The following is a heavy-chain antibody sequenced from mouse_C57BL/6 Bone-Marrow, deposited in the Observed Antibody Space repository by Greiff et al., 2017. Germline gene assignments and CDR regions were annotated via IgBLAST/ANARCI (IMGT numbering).Heavy chain of an antibody. Sequence: QVPLQQSGAELVKPGASVELSCKASGYTFTRYWVPWVKQRPGQGLVWIGEVDPSDIYSNYNQKFKGKATLTVDTSSSTAYMQLSSLTSEDSAVYYCAREGYYYGYYFDYWGQGTTLTVSS. D-gene: IGHD1-1*01. V-gene: IGHV1-50*01. CDR2: VDPSDIYS. CDR3: AREGYYYGYYFDY. J-gene: IGHJ2*01. CDR1: GYTFTRYW.